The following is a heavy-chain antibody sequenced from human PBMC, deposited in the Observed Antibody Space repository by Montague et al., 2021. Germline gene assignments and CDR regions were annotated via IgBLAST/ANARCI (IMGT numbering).Heavy chain of an antibody. CDR3: ARCTYYYCDY. CDR1: GFPFTTSW. V-gene: IGHV3-7*05. CDR2: IRDDGGAT. Sequence: SLRLSFAASGFPFTTSWMSWVRQAPGKGLEWVAHIRDDGGATYHLDSVKGRFTISRDNAKNSLYLQMSSLRAEDTAVYYCARCTYYYCDYWGQGTLVTVSS. D-gene: IGHD1-26*01. J-gene: IGHJ4*02.